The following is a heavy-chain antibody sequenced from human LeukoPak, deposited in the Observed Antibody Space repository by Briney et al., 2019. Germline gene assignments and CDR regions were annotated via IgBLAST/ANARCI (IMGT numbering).Heavy chain of an antibody. J-gene: IGHJ3*02. V-gene: IGHV5-51*01. D-gene: IGHD3-9*01. CDR3: ARYKNYDILTGPRLAFDI. CDR2: IYPGDSDT. Sequence: GESLKTSCKGSGYSFTSYWIGWVRQMPGKGLGWMGIIYPGDSDTRYSPSFQGQVTISADKSISNAYLQWSSLKASDTAMYYCARYKNYDILTGPRLAFDIWGQGTMVTVSS. CDR1: GYSFTSYW.